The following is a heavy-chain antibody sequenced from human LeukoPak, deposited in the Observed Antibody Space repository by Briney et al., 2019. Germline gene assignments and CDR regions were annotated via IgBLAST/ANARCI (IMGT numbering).Heavy chain of an antibody. J-gene: IGHJ3*02. CDR1: GGSISSGGYF. D-gene: IGHD3-22*01. CDR3: AREWGYFHHRSGYLPDAFDI. CDR2: IYDSGST. V-gene: IGHV4-31*03. Sequence: SETLSLTCTVSGGSISSGGYFWNWIRQHPGKGLEWIGSIYDSGSTFYNPSLKSRLSISVDTSKTQFSLRLSSVTAADTAVYYCAREWGYFHHRSGYLPDAFDIWGQGTVVTVSS.